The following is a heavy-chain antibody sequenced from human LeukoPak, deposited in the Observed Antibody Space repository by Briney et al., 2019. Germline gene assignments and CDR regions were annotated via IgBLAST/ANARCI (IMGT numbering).Heavy chain of an antibody. J-gene: IGHJ5*02. CDR2: INPSTGVT. Sequence: ASVKVSCKASGYTFTGFYIHWVRQAPGQGLEWMGWINPSTGVTSYAQKFQGRVTTTRDTSIATAYMDLNRLRSDDTALYFCARETRTAGYRRKTWCDPWRQGPLVTVSS. V-gene: IGHV1-2*02. D-gene: IGHD5-24*01. CDR1: GYTFTGFY. CDR3: ARETRTAGYRRKTWCDP.